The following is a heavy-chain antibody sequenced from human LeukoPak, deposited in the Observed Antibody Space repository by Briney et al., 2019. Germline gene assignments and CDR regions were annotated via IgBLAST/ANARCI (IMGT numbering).Heavy chain of an antibody. CDR3: ARGPAFYDFWSGYHENDFDY. D-gene: IGHD3-3*01. J-gene: IGHJ4*02. Sequence: TSETLSLTCAVYGGSFSGYYWSWIRQPPGKGLEWIGEINHSGSTNYNPSLKSRVTISVDTSKNQFSLKLSSVTAADTAVYYCARGPAFYDFWSGYHENDFDYWGQGTLVTVSS. CDR2: INHSGST. CDR1: GGSFSGYY. V-gene: IGHV4-34*01.